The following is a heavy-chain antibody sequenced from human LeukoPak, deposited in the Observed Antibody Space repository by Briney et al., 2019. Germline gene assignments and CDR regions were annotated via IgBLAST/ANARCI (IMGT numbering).Heavy chain of an antibody. V-gene: IGHV3-53*01. D-gene: IGHD2-2*01. CDR3: ARIGCSSTSCPDYFDY. Sequence: GGSLRLSCAASGFTVSSNYMSWVRQAPGKGLEWVSVIYSGGSTYYADSVKGRFTISRDNSKNTLYLQMNSLRAEDTAVYYCARIGCSSTSCPDYFDYWGQGTLVTVSP. CDR2: IYSGGST. CDR1: GFTVSSNY. J-gene: IGHJ4*02.